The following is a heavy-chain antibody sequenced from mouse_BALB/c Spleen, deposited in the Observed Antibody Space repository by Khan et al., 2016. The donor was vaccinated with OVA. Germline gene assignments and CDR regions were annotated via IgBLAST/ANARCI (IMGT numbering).Heavy chain of an antibody. V-gene: IGHV5-6*01. Sequence: EVELVESGGDLVKPGGSLKLSCAASGFTFSTYGMSWVRQTPDMRLEWVATISSGGHYTYYPDSVKGRFTISRANAKNTLYLQMSSLKSEDTAIYSCARLAYYYNSEGFAYWGQGTLVTVSA. CDR1: GFTFSTYG. D-gene: IGHD1-1*02. J-gene: IGHJ3*01. CDR2: ISSGGHYT. CDR3: ARLAYYYNSEGFAY.